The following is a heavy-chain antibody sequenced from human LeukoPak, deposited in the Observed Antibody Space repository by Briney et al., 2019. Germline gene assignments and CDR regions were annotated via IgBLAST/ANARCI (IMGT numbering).Heavy chain of an antibody. Sequence: PSETLSLTCAVYGGSFSGYYWSWIRRPPGKGLEWIGEINHSGSTNYNPSLKSRVTISVDTSKNQFSLKLSSVTAADTAVYYCARQIQLWSKSGIDYWGQGTLVTVSS. CDR3: ARQIQLWSKSGIDY. CDR1: GGSFSGYY. J-gene: IGHJ4*02. V-gene: IGHV4-34*01. CDR2: INHSGST. D-gene: IGHD5-18*01.